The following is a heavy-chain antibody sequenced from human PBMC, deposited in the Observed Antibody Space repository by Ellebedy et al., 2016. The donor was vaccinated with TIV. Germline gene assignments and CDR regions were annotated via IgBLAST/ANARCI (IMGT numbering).Heavy chain of an antibody. CDR1: NYSISSGYF. V-gene: IGHV4-38-2*02. Sequence: SETLSLTCTVSNYSISSGYFWGWIRQPPGKGLEWIGSGYRSGTTYYKSSLKSRATISVDMSKNQFSLKLTSVTASDTAVYYCARENWIYDYWGQGILVTVSS. CDR3: ARENWIYDY. J-gene: IGHJ4*02. D-gene: IGHD1-7*01. CDR2: GYRSGTT.